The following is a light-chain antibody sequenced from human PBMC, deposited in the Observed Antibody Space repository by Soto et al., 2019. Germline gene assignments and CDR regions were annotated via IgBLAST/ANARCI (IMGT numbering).Light chain of an antibody. CDR2: GTS. Sequence: ERVMTQSPATLAVSPGERATLSCRASQSVYTNLAWYQQKPGQAPRLLIYGTSTRATGIPARFSGSGSGTEFTLTVCRLLSGDLAVYFCQQYDHWPLTFGGGTKVEI. J-gene: IGKJ4*01. CDR3: QQYDHWPLT. V-gene: IGKV3-15*01. CDR1: QSVYTN.